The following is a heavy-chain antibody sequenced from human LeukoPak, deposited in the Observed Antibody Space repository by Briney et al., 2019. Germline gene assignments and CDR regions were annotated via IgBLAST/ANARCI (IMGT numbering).Heavy chain of an antibody. V-gene: IGHV1-18*01. CDR1: GYTFTSYG. D-gene: IGHD2-15*01. CDR3: ARVYGYCSGGSCYPDYYGMDV. CDR2: ISAYNGNT. Sequence: EASVKVSCKASGYTFTSYGISWVRQAPGQGLEWMGWISAYNGNTNYAQKLQGRVTMTTDTSTSTAYMELRSLRSDDTAVYYCARVYGYCSGGSCYPDYYGMDVWGQGTLVTVSS. J-gene: IGHJ6*02.